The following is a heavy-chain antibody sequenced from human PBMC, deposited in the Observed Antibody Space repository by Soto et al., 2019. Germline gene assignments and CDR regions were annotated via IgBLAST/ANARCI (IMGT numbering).Heavy chain of an antibody. J-gene: IGHJ4*02. CDR1: GGTFSSYA. CDR3: ARDAVPGYGDYHLDY. Sequence: QVQLVQSGAEVKKPGSSVKVSCKASGGTFSSYAISWVRQAPGQGLEWMGGTIPIFGTAKYAQKFQGRVTITADESTSTAYMELSSLRSEDTAVYYCARDAVPGYGDYHLDYWGQGTLVTVSS. V-gene: IGHV1-69*12. CDR2: TIPIFGTA. D-gene: IGHD4-17*01.